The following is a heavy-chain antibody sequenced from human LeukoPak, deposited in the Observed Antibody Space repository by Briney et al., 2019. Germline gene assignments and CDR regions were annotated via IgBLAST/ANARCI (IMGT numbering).Heavy chain of an antibody. CDR1: GFTFATYG. CDR3: AKDSFTVVRGVGSDDGFAV. J-gene: IGHJ3*01. D-gene: IGHD3-10*01. Sequence: PGGSLRLSCAASGFTFATYGMSWVRQAPGKGLEWVSVVGDSADTTHYADSVKGRFFISRDNSKNTVHLQMNSLRAEDTAVYYCAKDSFTVVRGVGSDDGFAVWGQGTMVTASS. CDR2: VGDSADTT. V-gene: IGHV3-23*01.